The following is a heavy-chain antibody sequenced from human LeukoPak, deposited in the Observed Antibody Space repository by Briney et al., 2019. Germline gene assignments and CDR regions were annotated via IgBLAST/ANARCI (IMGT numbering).Heavy chain of an antibody. Sequence: GGSLRLSCAASGFTFSSYGMHWVRQAPGKGLEWVAVIWYDGSNKYYADSVKGRFTISRDNSKNTLYLQMNSLRAEDTAVYYCAKVGRQGEWLVHFDYWGQGTLVTVSS. CDR2: IWYDGSNK. D-gene: IGHD6-19*01. J-gene: IGHJ4*02. CDR3: AKVGRQGEWLVHFDY. CDR1: GFTFSSYG. V-gene: IGHV3-33*06.